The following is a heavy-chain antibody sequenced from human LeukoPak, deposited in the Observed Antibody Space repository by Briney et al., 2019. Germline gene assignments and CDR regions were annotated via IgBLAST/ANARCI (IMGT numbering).Heavy chain of an antibody. CDR3: ARVQYDSSGSYFDN. Sequence: GGSLRLSCAASGFTFSDYYMTWIRQAPGKGLDWVSYISNSGSPVHYTDSVKGRFTISRDNAKKSLYLQMNSLRAEDTAMYYCARVQYDSSGSYFDNWGQGILVTVSS. CDR1: GFTFSDYY. CDR2: ISNSGSPV. V-gene: IGHV3-11*04. J-gene: IGHJ4*02. D-gene: IGHD3-22*01.